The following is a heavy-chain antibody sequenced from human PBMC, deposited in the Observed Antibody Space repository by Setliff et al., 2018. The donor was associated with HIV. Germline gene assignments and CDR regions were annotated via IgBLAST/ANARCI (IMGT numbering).Heavy chain of an antibody. CDR3: ARVDCSSTSCYRDYYYYMDV. V-gene: IGHV4-39*01. Sequence: SETLSLTCTVSGGSMNKKNMFWGWMRQSPGKGLEWIGSIDYSGTTYSNPSLKSRVTTSIDTSKSQFSLRMTSATAADTAVYYCARVDCSSTSCYRDYYYYMDVWGKGTTVTVSS. CDR1: GGSMNKKNMF. CDR2: IDYSGTT. D-gene: IGHD2-2*01. J-gene: IGHJ6*03.